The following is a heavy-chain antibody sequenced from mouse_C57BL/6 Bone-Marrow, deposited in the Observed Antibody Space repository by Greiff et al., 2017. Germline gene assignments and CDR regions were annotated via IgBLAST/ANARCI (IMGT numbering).Heavy chain of an antibody. D-gene: IGHD2-5*01. CDR3: ARRGDYDSNCYAMDY. J-gene: IGHJ4*01. CDR1: GFSLTSYA. Sequence: QVQLQQSGPGLVAPSQSLSITCTVSGFSLTSYAISWVRQPPGKGLEWLGVICTGGGTNYNSALKSRLSISKDNYKSQVFLKMNSLQTDDTARYYCARRGDYDSNCYAMDYWGQGTSVTVSS. CDR2: ICTGGGT. V-gene: IGHV2-9-1*01.